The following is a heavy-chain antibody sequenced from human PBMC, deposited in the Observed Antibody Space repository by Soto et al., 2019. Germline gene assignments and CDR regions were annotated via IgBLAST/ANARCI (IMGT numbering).Heavy chain of an antibody. CDR3: ARDDSLYLGYCTNGVCYGAFYGMDV. D-gene: IGHD2-8*01. J-gene: IGHJ6*02. V-gene: IGHV3-21*01. CDR1: VFTFISYS. Sequence: PGWSLRLSCASSVFTFISYSMNWVRQAPGKGLEWVSSISSSSSYIYYADSVKGRFTISRDNAKNSLYLQMNSLRAEDTAVYYCARDDSLYLGYCTNGVCYGAFYGMDVWGQGTTVTVSS. CDR2: ISSSSSYI.